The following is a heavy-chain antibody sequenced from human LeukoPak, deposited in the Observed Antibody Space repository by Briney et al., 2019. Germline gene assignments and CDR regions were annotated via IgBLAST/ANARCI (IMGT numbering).Heavy chain of an antibody. CDR1: GGSFSGYY. V-gene: IGHV4-34*01. J-gene: IGHJ4*02. Sequence: SETLSLTCAVCGGSFSGYYWSWIRQLPGKGLEWIGEIIHSGSTNYNPSLKSRVTISVDTSKNQFSLKLSSVTAADTAVYYCARGWGAARHLYFDFWGQGTLVTVSS. D-gene: IGHD6-6*01. CDR2: IIHSGST. CDR3: ARGWGAARHLYFDF.